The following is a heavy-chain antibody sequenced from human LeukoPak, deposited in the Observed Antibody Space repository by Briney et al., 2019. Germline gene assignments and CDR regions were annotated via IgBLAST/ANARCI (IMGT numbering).Heavy chain of an antibody. V-gene: IGHV2-70*04. J-gene: IGHJ4*02. CDR3: ARLSDYEVFDC. Sequence: SGPTLVNPPQTLTLTCTFSGVSLSTVAMRVSWIRQPSGKALEWLSRIDWDDDKFYSTSLKTRLTISKDTSKNQVVLTLTNVDPADTATYYCARLSDYEVFDCWGQGILVTVSS. CDR1: GVSLSTVAMR. CDR2: IDWDDDK. D-gene: IGHD3-16*01.